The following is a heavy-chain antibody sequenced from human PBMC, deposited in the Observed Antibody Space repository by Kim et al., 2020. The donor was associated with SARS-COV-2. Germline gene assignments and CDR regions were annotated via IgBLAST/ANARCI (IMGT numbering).Heavy chain of an antibody. Sequence: GGSLRLSCAASGFTFSSYAMSWVRQAPGKGLEWVSAISGSGGSTYYADSVKGRFTISRDNSKNTLYLQMNSLRAEDTAVYYCAKRGYSYGDYWYFDLWGRGTLVTVSS. D-gene: IGHD5-18*01. CDR3: AKRGYSYGDYWYFDL. CDR1: GFTFSSYA. J-gene: IGHJ2*01. CDR2: ISGSGGST. V-gene: IGHV3-23*01.